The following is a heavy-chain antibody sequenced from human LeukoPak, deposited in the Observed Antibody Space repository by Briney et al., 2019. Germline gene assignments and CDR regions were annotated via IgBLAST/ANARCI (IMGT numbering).Heavy chain of an antibody. D-gene: IGHD3-16*02. CDR2: IIPIFGTA. J-gene: IGHJ5*02. CDR3: ARERYRRNWFDP. Sequence: ASVKVSCKASGGTFSSYAISWVRQAPGQGLEWMGGIIPIFGTANYAQKFQGRVTITADESTSTAYMELSSLRSEDTAVYYCARERYRRNWFDPWGQGTLVTVSS. V-gene: IGHV1-69*13. CDR1: GGTFSSYA.